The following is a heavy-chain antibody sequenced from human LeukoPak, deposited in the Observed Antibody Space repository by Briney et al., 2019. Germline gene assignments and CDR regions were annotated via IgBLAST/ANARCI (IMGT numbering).Heavy chain of an antibody. Sequence: SETLSLTCAVYGGSFSGYYWSWIRQPPGKGLEWIGEINHSGSTNYNPSPKSRVTTSVDTSKNQSSLKLSSVTAADTAVYYCARGTGSSWYGGPFDSWGQGTLVTVSS. CDR2: INHSGST. J-gene: IGHJ4*02. CDR3: ARGTGSSWYGGPFDS. CDR1: GGSFSGYY. D-gene: IGHD6-13*01. V-gene: IGHV4-34*01.